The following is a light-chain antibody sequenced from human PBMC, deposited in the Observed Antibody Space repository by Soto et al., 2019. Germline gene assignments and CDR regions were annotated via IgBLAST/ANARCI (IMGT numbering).Light chain of an antibody. CDR2: GNS. Sequence: QSVLTQPPSVSGAPGQRVTISCTGSSSNIGAGYDVNWYQQLPGTAPKLLIYGNSNRPSGVPDRFSGSKSGTSASLAITGLQAEDESEYYCPSYDSSLSGNVVFGGGTKLTVL. CDR3: PSYDSSLSGNVV. V-gene: IGLV1-40*01. CDR1: SSNIGAGYD. J-gene: IGLJ2*01.